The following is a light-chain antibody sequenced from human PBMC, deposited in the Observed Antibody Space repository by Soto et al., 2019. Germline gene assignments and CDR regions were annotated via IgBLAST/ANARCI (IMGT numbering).Light chain of an antibody. Sequence: EIVLTQSPGTLSLSPGERATLSCKASQSLSSTYLAWYQQRPGQAPRLLIFDTSTRATGIPDRFSGSGSGTDFTLTISRLEPEDFAVYYCQQYDRFPTFTFGPGTKVDLK. CDR3: QQYDRFPTFT. V-gene: IGKV3-20*01. CDR2: DTS. CDR1: QSLSSTY. J-gene: IGKJ3*01.